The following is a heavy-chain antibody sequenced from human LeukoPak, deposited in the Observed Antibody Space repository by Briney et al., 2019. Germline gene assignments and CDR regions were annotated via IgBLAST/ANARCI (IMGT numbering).Heavy chain of an antibody. CDR3: ARLNYGDFVYAFHV. CDR2: IFYSGSS. V-gene: IGHV4-39*01. CDR1: GGSISSSSYY. D-gene: IGHD4-17*01. Sequence: SETLSLTCTVSGGSISSSSYYWGWVRQPPGKGLEWIASIFYSGSSCYNPSLKSRVTMSVDTSKNQFSLKVNSVTAADTAVYYCARLNYGDFVYAFHVWGQGTMVTVSS. J-gene: IGHJ3*01.